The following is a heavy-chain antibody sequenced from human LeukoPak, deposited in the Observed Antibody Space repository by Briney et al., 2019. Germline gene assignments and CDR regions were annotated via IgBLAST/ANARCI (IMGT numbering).Heavy chain of an antibody. D-gene: IGHD1-26*01. Sequence: PGGSLRLSCAASGFTFSSYGMHWVRQAPGKGLEWVAVISYDGSNKYYADSVKGRFTISRDNSKNTLYLQMNSLRAEDTAVYYCAKDNRLRGSYLDYWGQGTLVTVSS. J-gene: IGHJ4*02. CDR1: GFTFSSYG. V-gene: IGHV3-30*18. CDR3: AKDNRLRGSYLDY. CDR2: ISYDGSNK.